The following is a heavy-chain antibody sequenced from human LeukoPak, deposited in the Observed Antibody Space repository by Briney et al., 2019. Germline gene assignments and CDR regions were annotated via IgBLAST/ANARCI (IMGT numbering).Heavy chain of an antibody. Sequence: ASVKVSCKASGYTFTSYGISWVRQAPGQGLEWMGWISAYNGNTNYAQKLQGRVTMTTDTSTSIAYMELRSLRSDDTAVYYCARDLYSGYDWVYWGQGTLVTVSS. J-gene: IGHJ4*02. CDR3: ARDLYSGYDWVY. D-gene: IGHD5-12*01. CDR2: ISAYNGNT. CDR1: GYTFTSYG. V-gene: IGHV1-18*01.